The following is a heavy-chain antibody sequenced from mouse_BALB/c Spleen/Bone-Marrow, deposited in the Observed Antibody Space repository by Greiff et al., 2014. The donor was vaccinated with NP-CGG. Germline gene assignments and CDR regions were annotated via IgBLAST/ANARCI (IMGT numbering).Heavy chain of an antibody. Sequence: VQLKESGGGLVQPGRSMKLSCVASGFTFSNYWMNWVRQSPEKGLEWVAEIRLKSNNYATHYAESVRGRFTISRDDSKSSAYLQMNNLRAEDTGIYYCTTGFAYWGQGTLVTVSA. J-gene: IGHJ3*01. CDR2: IRLKSNNYAT. CDR3: TTGFAY. V-gene: IGHV6-6*02. CDR1: GFTFSNYW.